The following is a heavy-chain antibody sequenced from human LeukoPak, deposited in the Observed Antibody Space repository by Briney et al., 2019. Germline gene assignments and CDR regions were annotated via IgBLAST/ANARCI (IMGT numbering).Heavy chain of an antibody. J-gene: IGHJ3*02. Sequence: GGSLRLSCAASGFTFSSYWMSWVRQAPGKGLEWVANIKQDGSEKYYVDSVKGRFTISRDNAKNSLYLQMNSLRAEDTAVYYCASTTGTTLDAFDIWGQGTMVAVSS. D-gene: IGHD1-7*01. V-gene: IGHV3-7*01. CDR1: GFTFSSYW. CDR2: IKQDGSEK. CDR3: ASTTGTTLDAFDI.